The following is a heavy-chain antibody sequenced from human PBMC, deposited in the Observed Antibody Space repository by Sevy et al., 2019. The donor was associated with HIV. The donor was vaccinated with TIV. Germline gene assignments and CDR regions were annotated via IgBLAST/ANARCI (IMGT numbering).Heavy chain of an antibody. Sequence: GGSLRLSCAASGFTFSDYYMSWFRQAPGKGLEGVSYIRRSGSTIYYADSVKGRFTISRDNAKNSLFLQMNSLRPEDTAVYYCARVNCGGDCYYERLVPLYYYYYMDVWGKGTTVTVSS. CDR1: GFTFSDYY. J-gene: IGHJ6*03. V-gene: IGHV3-11*01. CDR2: IRRSGSTI. CDR3: ARVNCGGDCYYERLVPLYYYYYMDV. D-gene: IGHD2-21*01.